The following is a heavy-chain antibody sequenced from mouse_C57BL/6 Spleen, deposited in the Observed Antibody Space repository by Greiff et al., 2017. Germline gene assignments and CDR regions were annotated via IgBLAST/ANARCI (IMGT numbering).Heavy chain of an antibody. V-gene: IGHV14-3*01. J-gene: IGHJ4*01. Sequence: SVAELVRPGASVKLSCTASGFNIKNTYMHWVKQRPEQGLEWIGRIDPAHGNTKYAPKFQGKATITADTSANTAYLQLSSLTSEDTAIYYCARNYDYDDGVMDYWGQGTSVTVSS. CDR2: IDPAHGNT. CDR3: ARNYDYDDGVMDY. CDR1: GFNIKNTY. D-gene: IGHD2-4*01.